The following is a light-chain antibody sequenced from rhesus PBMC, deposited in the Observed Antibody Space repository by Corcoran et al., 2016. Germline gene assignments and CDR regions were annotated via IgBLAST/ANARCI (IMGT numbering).Light chain of an antibody. J-gene: IGKJ2*01. Sequence: DIQMTQSPSSLSASVGDKVTITCRASRDISNDFAWYQQKPGKAPNLLIYAASSLRSGVPSRFSGTGSGTDFTLTISSLQPEDFVFYYCQQRNSYPYSFGQGTKLEI. CDR1: RDISND. CDR2: AAS. V-gene: IGKV1-33*01. CDR3: QQRNSYPYS.